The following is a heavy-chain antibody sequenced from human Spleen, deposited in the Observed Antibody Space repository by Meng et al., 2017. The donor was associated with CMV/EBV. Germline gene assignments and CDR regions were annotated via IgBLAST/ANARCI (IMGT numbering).Heavy chain of an antibody. CDR1: TFNFNNYA. D-gene: IGHD6-13*01. CDR3: ARDEDSSSWFPQGSYC. V-gene: IGHV3-23*01. CDR2: ISGSGDAGSA. Sequence: GGSLRFSCAASTFNFNNYAMTWVRQAPGKGLEWVSGISGSGDAGSAYYIDSVKDRFTISRDNSKNTLYLQMNSLRAEDTAVYYCARDEDSSSWFPQGSYCWGQGTLVTVSS. J-gene: IGHJ4*02.